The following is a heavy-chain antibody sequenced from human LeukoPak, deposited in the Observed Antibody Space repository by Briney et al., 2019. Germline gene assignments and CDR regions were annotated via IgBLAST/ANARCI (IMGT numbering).Heavy chain of an antibody. V-gene: IGHV4-59*12. CDR2: IYYSGST. D-gene: IGHD1-1*01. J-gene: IGHJ6*03. CDR1: GGSISSYY. Sequence: SETLSLTCTVSGGSISSYYWSWIRQPPGKGLEWIGYIYYSGSTNYNPSLKSRVTISVDTSKNQLSLKLSSVTAADTAVYYCARVIQRGRPPYYYYYYMDVWGKGTTVTVSS. CDR3: ARVIQRGRPPYYYYYYMDV.